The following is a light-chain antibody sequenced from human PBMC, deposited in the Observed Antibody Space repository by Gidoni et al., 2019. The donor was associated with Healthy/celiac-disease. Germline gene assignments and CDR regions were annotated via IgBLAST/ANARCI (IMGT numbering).Light chain of an antibody. Sequence: DRVMTQSQDSLAVSLGERDTINCKSSQSVLYSSNNKNYLAWYQQKPGQPPKLLIYWASTRESGVPDLFSGSGSGTDFTLTISILPAEDVAVYYCQHYYSTWTFGPGTKVEIK. CDR3: QHYYSTWT. CDR2: WAS. V-gene: IGKV4-1*01. J-gene: IGKJ1*01. CDR1: QSVLYSSNNKNY.